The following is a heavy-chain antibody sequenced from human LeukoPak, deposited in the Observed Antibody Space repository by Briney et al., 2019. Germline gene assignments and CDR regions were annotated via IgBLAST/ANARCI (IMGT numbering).Heavy chain of an antibody. CDR2: INPNSGGT. J-gene: IGHJ5*02. V-gene: IGHV1-2*02. Sequence: GASVKVSCKASGYTFTGYYMHWVRQAPGQGLEWMGWINPNSGGTNYAQKFQGRVTMTRDTSISTAYMELSRLRSDDTAVYYCARARIRTDGSRHSYNWFDPWGQGTLVTVSS. D-gene: IGHD5-18*01. CDR3: ARARIRTDGSRHSYNWFDP. CDR1: GYTFTGYY.